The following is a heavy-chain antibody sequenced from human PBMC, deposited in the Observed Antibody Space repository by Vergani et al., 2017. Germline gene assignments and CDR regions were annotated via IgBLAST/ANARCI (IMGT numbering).Heavy chain of an antibody. V-gene: IGHV4-34*01. CDR3: ASAWGSSGWYSSYGMDV. D-gene: IGHD6-19*01. J-gene: IGHJ6*02. Sequence: QVQLQQWGAGLLKPSETLSLTCAVYGGSFSGYYWSWIRQPPGKGLEWIGEINHSGSTNYNPSLKSRVTISGDTSKNQFSLKLSSVHAADTAVYYCASAWGSSGWYSSYGMDVWGQGTTVTVSS. CDR2: INHSGST. CDR1: GGSFSGYY.